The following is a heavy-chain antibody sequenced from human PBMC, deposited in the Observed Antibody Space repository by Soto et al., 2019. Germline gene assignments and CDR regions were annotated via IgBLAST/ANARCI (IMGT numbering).Heavy chain of an antibody. CDR2: IIPILGIA. CDR1: GGTFSSYT. CDR3: ARGTVTTSPYYFDY. V-gene: IGHV1-69*02. D-gene: IGHD4-17*01. Sequence: QVQLVQSGAEVKKPGSSVKVSCKASGGTFSSYTISWVRQAPGQGLEWMGRIIPILGIANYAQKFQGRVTITADKSTSTAYMELSSLRSEDTAVYYCARGTVTTSPYYFDYWGQGTLVTVSS. J-gene: IGHJ4*02.